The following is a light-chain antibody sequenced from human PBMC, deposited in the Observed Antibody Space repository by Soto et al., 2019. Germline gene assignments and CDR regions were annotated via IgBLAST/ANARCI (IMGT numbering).Light chain of an antibody. J-gene: IGKJ3*01. CDR2: AAS. CDR1: QSIRNY. Sequence: DIQMTQSPSSLSASVGDRVTITCRASQSIRNYLNWYQQTPGKAPKLLIYAASSLQSGVPSRFSGSGSGTDFTLTINILQPEDFATYYCQPSYSTPFTFGPGTKVDIK. V-gene: IGKV1-39*01. CDR3: QPSYSTPFT.